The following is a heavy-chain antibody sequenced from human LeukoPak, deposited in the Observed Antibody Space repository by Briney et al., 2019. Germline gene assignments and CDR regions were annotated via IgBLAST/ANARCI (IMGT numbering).Heavy chain of an antibody. J-gene: IGHJ4*02. D-gene: IGHD2-2*01. CDR3: ARDGGSAMPFDY. CDR1: GFTFSSYA. CDR2: ISYDGSNK. Sequence: GRSLRLSCAASGFTFSSYAMHWVRQAPGKGLEWVAVISYDGSNKYYADSVKGRFTISRDNAKNSLYLQMNSLRAEDTAVHYCARDGGSAMPFDYWGQGTLVTVSS. V-gene: IGHV3-30-3*01.